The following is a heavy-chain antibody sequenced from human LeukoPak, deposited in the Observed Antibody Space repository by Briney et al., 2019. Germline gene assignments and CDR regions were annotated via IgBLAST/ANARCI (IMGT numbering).Heavy chain of an antibody. CDR3: ARGVEMATIYAFDI. CDR1: GGSLSGYY. V-gene: IGHV4-34*01. J-gene: IGHJ3*02. D-gene: IGHD5-24*01. Sequence: PSGTLSLTCAVYGGSLSGYYWSWIRQPPGKGLEWIGEINHSGSTNYNPSLKSRVTISVDTSKNQFSLKLSSVTAADTAVYYCARGVEMATIYAFDIWGQGTMVIVSS. CDR2: INHSGST.